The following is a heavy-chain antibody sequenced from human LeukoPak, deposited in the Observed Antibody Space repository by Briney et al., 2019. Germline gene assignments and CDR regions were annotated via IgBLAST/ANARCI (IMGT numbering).Heavy chain of an antibody. D-gene: IGHD2-8*02. CDR1: GGTFSSYA. J-gene: IGHJ5*02. V-gene: IGHV1-69*05. CDR2: IIPIFGTA. Sequence: GASVKVSCKASGGTFSSYAISWVRQAPGQGLEWMGGIIPIFGTANYAQKFQGRVTITTDESTSTAYMELSSLRSEDTAVYYCAGGVGNQDRWCPPPVAWGQGTLVTVSS. CDR3: AGGVGNQDRWCPPPVA.